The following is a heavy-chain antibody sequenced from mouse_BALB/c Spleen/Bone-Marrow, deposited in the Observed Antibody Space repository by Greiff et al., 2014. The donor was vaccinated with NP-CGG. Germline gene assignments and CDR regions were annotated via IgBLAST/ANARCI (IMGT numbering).Heavy chain of an antibody. CDR2: ISSGGSYT. V-gene: IGHV5-9-3*01. CDR3: ARQDYYGSSRHWYFDV. Sequence: EVKLVESGGGLVKPGGSLKLSCAASGFTFSSYAMSWVRQTPEKRLEWVATISSGGSYTYYADSVKGRFTISRDTAKNTLYLQMSRLMTEETAMYYCARQDYYGSSRHWYFDVWGAGTTVTVSS. J-gene: IGHJ1*01. D-gene: IGHD1-1*01. CDR1: GFTFSSYA.